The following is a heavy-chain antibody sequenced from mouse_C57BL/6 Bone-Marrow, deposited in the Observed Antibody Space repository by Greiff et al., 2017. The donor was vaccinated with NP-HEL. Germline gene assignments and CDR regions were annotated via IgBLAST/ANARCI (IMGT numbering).Heavy chain of an antibody. CDR2: IYPRSGNT. Sequence: VKLQESGAELARPGASVKLSCKASGYTFTSYGISWVKQRTGQGLEWIGEIYPRSGNTYYNEKFKGKATLTADKSSSTAYMELRSLTSEDSAVYFCARSYYEGFAYWGQGTLVTVSA. J-gene: IGHJ3*01. D-gene: IGHD1-1*01. V-gene: IGHV1-81*01. CDR3: ARSYYEGFAY. CDR1: GYTFTSYG.